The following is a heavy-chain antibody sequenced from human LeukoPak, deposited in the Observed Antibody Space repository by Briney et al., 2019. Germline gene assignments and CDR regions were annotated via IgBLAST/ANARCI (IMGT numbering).Heavy chain of an antibody. V-gene: IGHV3-23*01. CDR1: GFTFSSYA. J-gene: IGHJ4*02. D-gene: IGHD3-22*01. CDR3: AKAPGYYDSSGYYYDY. Sequence: GGSLRLSCAASGFTFSSYAMSWVRQAPGKGLEWVSAISGSGGSTYYADSVKGRFTISRDNSKNTLYLQMNSLRAEDTAVYYCAKAPGYYDSSGYYYDYWGQGTLVTVSS. CDR2: ISGSGGST.